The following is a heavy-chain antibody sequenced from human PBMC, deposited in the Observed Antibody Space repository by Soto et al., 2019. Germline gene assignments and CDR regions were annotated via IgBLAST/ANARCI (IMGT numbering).Heavy chain of an antibody. CDR2: ISSNGGST. D-gene: IGHD5-12*01. Sequence: EVQLVESGGGLVQPGGSLRLSCAASGFTFSSYAMHWVRQAPGKGLEYVSAISSNGGSTYYANSVKGRFTISRDNSKNTLYLQMGSLRAEDMAVYYCVVSGGYGPLYGYFDYWGQGTLVTVSS. CDR1: GFTFSSYA. V-gene: IGHV3-64*01. J-gene: IGHJ4*02. CDR3: VVSGGYGPLYGYFDY.